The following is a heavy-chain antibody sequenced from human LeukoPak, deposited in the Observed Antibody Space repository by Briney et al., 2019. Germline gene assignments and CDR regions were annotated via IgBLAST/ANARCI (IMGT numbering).Heavy chain of an antibody. D-gene: IGHD3-22*01. CDR3: ARLKYYYDSSAYHLDY. CDR2: INHSGST. J-gene: IGHJ4*02. Sequence: SETLSLTCTVSGYSISRSYYWGWIRQSPRKGLEWIGEINHSGSTNYNPSLKSRVTISVDTSKNQFSLKLSSVTAADTAVYYCARLKYYYDSSAYHLDYWGQGTLVTVSS. CDR1: GYSISRSYY. V-gene: IGHV4-38-2*02.